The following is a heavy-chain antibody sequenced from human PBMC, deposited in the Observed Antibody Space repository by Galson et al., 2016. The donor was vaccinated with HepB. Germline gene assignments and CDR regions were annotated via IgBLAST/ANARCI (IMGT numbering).Heavy chain of an antibody. D-gene: IGHD6-19*01. Sequence: GASISGYYLSWIRQPPGTGLEWIGYIYYSGRTNYNPSLKSRVTISVDTSKNQFSLKLSSVTAADTAVYYCARDDSGGWYGFHYGMDVWGQGTTVTVSS. J-gene: IGHJ6*02. CDR2: IYYSGRT. CDR1: GASISGYY. V-gene: IGHV4-59*01. CDR3: ARDDSGGWYGFHYGMDV.